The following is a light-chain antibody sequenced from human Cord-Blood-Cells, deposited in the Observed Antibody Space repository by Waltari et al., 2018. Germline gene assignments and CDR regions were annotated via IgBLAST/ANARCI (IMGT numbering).Light chain of an antibody. CDR3: QQHDSFPLT. J-gene: IGKJ4*01. Sequence: DIQLTQSPSSLSASVGDRVTITCRASQDISKYLDWYQQKPGKAPKLLIYDASTLKKGVPSRFSGSGSGTDFTFTISSLQPEDIATYYCQQHDSFPLTFGGGTKVEIK. CDR2: DAS. CDR1: QDISKY. V-gene: IGKV1-33*01.